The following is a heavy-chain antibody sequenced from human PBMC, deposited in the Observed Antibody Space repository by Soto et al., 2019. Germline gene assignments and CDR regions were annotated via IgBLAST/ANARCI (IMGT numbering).Heavy chain of an antibody. Sequence: QVQLVQSGAEVKKPGSSVKVSCKASGGTLSNYGISWVRQAPGQGLEWMGGIIPVFGTANYAQKCQGRVTITADESTGTVYMEVSSLSSEDTAVYYCARGDATKIVVTTYYGMDVWGQGTTVTVSS. J-gene: IGHJ6*02. D-gene: IGHD3-22*01. CDR2: IIPVFGTA. CDR1: GGTLSNYG. V-gene: IGHV1-69*12. CDR3: ARGDATKIVVTTYYGMDV.